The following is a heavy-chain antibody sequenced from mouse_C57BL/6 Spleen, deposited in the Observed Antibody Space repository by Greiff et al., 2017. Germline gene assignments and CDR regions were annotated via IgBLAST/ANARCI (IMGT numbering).Heavy chain of an antibody. Sequence: VQLQQSVAELVRPGASVKLSCTASGFNIKDDYMHWVKQRPEQGLEWIGWIDPESGDTEYASKFKGKATMTADTASNTAYLQLSSLTSEDTAVYSCTSDYCVSWTRFCYWGPGTTLSVSS. CDR1: GFNIKDDY. D-gene: IGHD1-1*01. J-gene: IGHJ2*01. CDR3: TSDYCVSWTRFCY. V-gene: IGHV14-4*01. CDR2: IDPESGDT.